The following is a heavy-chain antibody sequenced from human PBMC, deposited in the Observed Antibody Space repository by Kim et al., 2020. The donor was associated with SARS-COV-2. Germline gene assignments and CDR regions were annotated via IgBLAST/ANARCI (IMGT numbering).Heavy chain of an antibody. V-gene: IGHV4-59*08. CDR3: ARHREFGGFSSSWSNWFDP. CDR1: GGSISSYY. CDR2: IYYSGST. D-gene: IGHD6-13*01. J-gene: IGHJ5*02. Sequence: SETLSLTCTVSGGSISSYYWSWIRQPPGKGLEWIGYIYYSGSTNYNPSLKSRVTISVDTSKNQFSLKLSSVTAADTAVYYCARHREFGGFSSSWSNWFDPXGQGTLVTVSS.